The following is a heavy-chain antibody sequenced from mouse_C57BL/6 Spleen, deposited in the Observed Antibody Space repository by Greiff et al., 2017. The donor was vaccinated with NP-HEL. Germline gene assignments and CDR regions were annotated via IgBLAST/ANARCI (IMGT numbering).Heavy chain of an antibody. D-gene: IGHD2-4*01. V-gene: IGHV1-15*01. J-gene: IGHJ2*01. CDR1: GYTFTDYE. CDR3: TRYYDYGGFDY. CDR2: IDPETGGT. Sequence: VQLQESGAELVRPGASVTLSCKASGYTFTDYEMHWVKQTPVHGLEWIGAIDPETGGTAYNQKFKGKAILTPDKSSSTAYMELRSLTSEDSAVYYCTRYYDYGGFDYWGQGTTLTVSS.